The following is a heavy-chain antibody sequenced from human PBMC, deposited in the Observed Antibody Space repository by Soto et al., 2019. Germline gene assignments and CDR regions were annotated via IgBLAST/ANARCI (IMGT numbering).Heavy chain of an antibody. J-gene: IGHJ4*02. CDR2: INSFSSDI. CDR3: ARGYCSDRRCYSEGSNIGDY. V-gene: IGHV3-21*06. CDR1: VFTFSSYS. D-gene: IGHD2-15*01. Sequence: GGSPRLSCEASVFTFSSYSMNWVRQSPGKLLEWVSSINSFSSDIHYADSVKGRFTVSRDNAKNSLYLQMNSLEPEATAIYYCARGYCSDRRCYSEGSNIGDYWGQGTQVTASS.